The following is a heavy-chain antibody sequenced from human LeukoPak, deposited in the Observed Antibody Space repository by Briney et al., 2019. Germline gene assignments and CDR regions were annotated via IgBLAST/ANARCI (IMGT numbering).Heavy chain of an antibody. J-gene: IGHJ4*02. V-gene: IGHV3-74*01. Sequence: GGALRLSCAASGFPFNGLWMHWVRQAPGKGLVWVSDINEYSTTIRYADSVKGRFTISRDNDKSILYLQMNNLRAEDRAMYFCARGGVNPVDHWGQGTLVTVSS. D-gene: IGHD1-14*01. CDR3: ARGGVNPVDH. CDR1: GFPFNGLW. CDR2: INEYSTTI.